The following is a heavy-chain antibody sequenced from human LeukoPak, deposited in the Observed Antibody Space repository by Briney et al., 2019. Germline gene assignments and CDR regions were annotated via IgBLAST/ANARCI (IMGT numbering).Heavy chain of an antibody. D-gene: IGHD3-3*01. CDR1: GGSFSGYY. V-gene: IGHV4-34*01. CDR3: AGGLRFLTNWFDP. J-gene: IGHJ5*02. Sequence: SETLSLTCAVYGGSFSGYYWSWIRQPPGKGLEWIGEINHSGSTNYNPSLKSRVTISVDTSKNQFSLKLSSVTAADTAVYYCAGGLRFLTNWFDPWGQGTLVTVSS. CDR2: INHSGST.